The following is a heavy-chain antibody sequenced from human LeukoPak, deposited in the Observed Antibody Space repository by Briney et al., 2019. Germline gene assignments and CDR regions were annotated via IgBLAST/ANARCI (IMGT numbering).Heavy chain of an antibody. V-gene: IGHV3-21*01. CDR2: NSSSSSYI. D-gene: IGHD6-13*01. CDR1: GFTFSSYS. Sequence: GGSLRLSCAASGFTFSSYSMNWVRQAPGKGLEWVSSNSSSSSYIYYADSVKGRFTISRDNAKNSLYLQMNSLRAEDTAVYYCARGGYSSSWSFDYWGQGTLVTVSS. J-gene: IGHJ4*02. CDR3: ARGGYSSSWSFDY.